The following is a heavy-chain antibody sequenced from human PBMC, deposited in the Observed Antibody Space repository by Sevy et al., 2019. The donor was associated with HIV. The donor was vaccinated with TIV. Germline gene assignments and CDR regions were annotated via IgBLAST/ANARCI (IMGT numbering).Heavy chain of an antibody. V-gene: IGHV3-9*01. J-gene: IGHJ6*02. D-gene: IGHD2-21*01. CDR3: AKDINRGCDGVNCYSYYYYFYGLDV. Sequence: GGSLRLSCAASGFPFNDHAMHWVRQVPGKGLEWVSGISWTSRNIGYAVSVKGRFTISRYNARHFVYLEMNSLRPEDTAFYYCAKDINRGCDGVNCYSYYYYFYGLDVWGQGTTVTVSS. CDR2: ISWTSRNI. CDR1: GFPFNDHA.